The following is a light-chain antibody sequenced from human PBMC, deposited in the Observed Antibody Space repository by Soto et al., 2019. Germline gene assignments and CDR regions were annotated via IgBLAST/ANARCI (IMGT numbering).Light chain of an antibody. CDR3: QQYFTSPLT. CDR2: WAS. J-gene: IGKJ1*01. Sequence: DIVMTQSPDSLAVSLGERATFNCKSSQSILDRSKNKYYLAWYQQKSGQPPKLLIYWASLPESGIPDQFTGSGSGTDFTLTISSLQAEDVAVYYCQQYFTSPLTFGQGTKVEI. CDR1: QSILDRSKNKYY. V-gene: IGKV4-1*01.